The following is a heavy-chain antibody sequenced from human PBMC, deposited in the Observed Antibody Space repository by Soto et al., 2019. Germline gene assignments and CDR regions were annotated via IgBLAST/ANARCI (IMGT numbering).Heavy chain of an antibody. CDR3: AKDLAYCGGDCYSGLDY. CDR1: GFTFSSYA. CDR2: ISGSGGST. V-gene: IGHV3-23*01. J-gene: IGHJ4*02. Sequence: GGSLRLSCAASGFTFSSYAMSWVRQAPGKGLEWVSAISGSGGSTYYADSVKGRFTISRDNSKNTLYLQMNSLRAEETAVYYCAKDLAYCGGDCYSGLDYWGQGTLVTVSS. D-gene: IGHD2-21*02.